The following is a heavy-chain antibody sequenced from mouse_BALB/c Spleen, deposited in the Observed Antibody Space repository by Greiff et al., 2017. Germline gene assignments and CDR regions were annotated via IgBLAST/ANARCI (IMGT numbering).Heavy chain of an antibody. CDR3: ARRGYYGNYGGYYAMDY. V-gene: IGHV5-6-5*01. D-gene: IGHD2-1*01. Sequence: EVKVVESGGGLVKPGGSLKLSCAASGFTFSSYAMSWVRQTPEKRLEWVASISSGGSTYYPDSVKGRFTIYRDNARNILYLQMSSLRSEDTAMYYCARRGYYGNYGGYYAMDYWGQGTSVTVSS. CDR2: ISSGGST. J-gene: IGHJ4*01. CDR1: GFTFSSYA.